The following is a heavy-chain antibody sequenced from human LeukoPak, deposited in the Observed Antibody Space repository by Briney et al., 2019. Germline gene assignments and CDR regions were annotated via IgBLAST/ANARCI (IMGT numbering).Heavy chain of an antibody. D-gene: IGHD5-18*01. CDR1: GGSISSYY. J-gene: IGHJ4*02. Sequence: SETLSLTCTVSGGSISSYYWSWIRQPPGKGLEWIGYIYYSGSTNYNPSLKSRVTISVDTSKNQFSLKLSSVTAADTAVYYCARGALDTKTRFDYWGQGTLVTVSS. V-gene: IGHV4-59*01. CDR2: IYYSGST. CDR3: ARGALDTKTRFDY.